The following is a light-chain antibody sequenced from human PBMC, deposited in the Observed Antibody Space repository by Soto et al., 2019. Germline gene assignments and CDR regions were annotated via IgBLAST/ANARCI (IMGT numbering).Light chain of an antibody. CDR1: NIGTKS. CDR3: QVWDTTSSHVL. V-gene: IGLV3-21*02. CDR2: DDK. Sequence: SYELTQPPAVSLAPGQTARISCGGNNIGTKSVHWYQQKPGQAPELVVYDDKYRPSGIAERFSGSNSGNTATLTISRVDAGDEADYYCQVWDTTSSHVLFGGGTKVTVL. J-gene: IGLJ2*01.